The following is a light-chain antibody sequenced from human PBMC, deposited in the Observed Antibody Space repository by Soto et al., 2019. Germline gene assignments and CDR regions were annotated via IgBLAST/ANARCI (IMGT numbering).Light chain of an antibody. CDR2: ATS. V-gene: IGKV3-20*01. Sequence: IVLTQSPGTLSLSPGERATLSCRSSQDLNTRYSAWYQQKRGQPPSLLIFATSTRASGIPDRFNGSGSGTDFTLTISRLEPEDSAVSVCQQDYTSAWYTFGQGT. J-gene: IGKJ2*01. CDR1: QDLNTRY. CDR3: QQDYTSAWYT.